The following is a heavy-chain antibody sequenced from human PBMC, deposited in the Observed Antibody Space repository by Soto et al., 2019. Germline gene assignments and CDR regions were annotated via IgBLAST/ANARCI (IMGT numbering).Heavy chain of an antibody. J-gene: IGHJ6*02. Sequence: SGPTLVNPTETLTLTCTVSGFSLSNARMGVSWIRQPPGKALEWLAHIFSNDGKSYSTSLKRRLTISKDTSKSQVVLTMTNMDPVDTATYYCARIRGYDFWSGYYTAYYCYYYGLDVWGQGTTVTVSS. CDR3: ARIRGYDFWSGYYTAYYCYYYGLDV. CDR1: GFSLSNARMG. V-gene: IGHV2-26*01. D-gene: IGHD3-3*01. CDR2: IFSNDGK.